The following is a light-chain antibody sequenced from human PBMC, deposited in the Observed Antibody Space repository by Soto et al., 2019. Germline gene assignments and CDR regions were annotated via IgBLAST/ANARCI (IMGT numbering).Light chain of an antibody. J-gene: IGLJ1*01. V-gene: IGLV2-11*01. CDR1: SSDIGGYNY. Sequence: QSALTQPRSVSGSRGQSVNISCTGTSSDIGGYNYVSWYQQNPGKAPKVMIYDVNKRPSGVPDRFSGSKSGNTASLTISGLQAEDEADYYCCSYAGRYSYVFGTGTKVTVL. CDR2: DVN. CDR3: CSYAGRYSYV.